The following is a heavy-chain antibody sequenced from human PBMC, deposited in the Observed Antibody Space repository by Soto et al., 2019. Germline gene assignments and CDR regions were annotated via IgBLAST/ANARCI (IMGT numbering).Heavy chain of an antibody. CDR1: GFIFNNYA. CDR2: VTASGGGT. CDR3: ANSLVPALTAKFGY. V-gene: IGHV3-23*01. D-gene: IGHD5-18*01. J-gene: IGHJ4*02. Sequence: GGSLRFSCAASGFIFNNYAMTWVRQAPGKGLEWVSTVTASGGGTFYANSVKGRFTISRDNSRNTLHLQMSSLRVEDTALYYCANSLVPALTAKFGYWGQGTLVTVSS.